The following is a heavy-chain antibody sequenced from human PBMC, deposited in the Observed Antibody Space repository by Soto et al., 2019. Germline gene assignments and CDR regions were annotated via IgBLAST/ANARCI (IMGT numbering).Heavy chain of an antibody. CDR1: GGSFSGYY. CDR2: INHSGST. D-gene: IGHD3-9*01. Sequence: PSETLSLTCAVYGGSFSGYYWSWIRQPPGKGLEWIGEINHSGSTNYNPSLKSRVTISVDTSKNQFSLKLSSVTAADTAVYYCARGKERTDYDILTGLATGNWFDPWGQGTLVTVSS. V-gene: IGHV4-34*01. J-gene: IGHJ5*02. CDR3: ARGKERTDYDILTGLATGNWFDP.